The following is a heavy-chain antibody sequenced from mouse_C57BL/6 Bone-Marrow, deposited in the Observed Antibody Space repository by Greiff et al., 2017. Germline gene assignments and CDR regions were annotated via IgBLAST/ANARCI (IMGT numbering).Heavy chain of an antibody. Sequence: EVQLVESGGGLVQPGGSMKLSRAASGFTFSNYWMNWVRQSPEKGLEWVAQIRLKSDNYATHYAESVKGRFTISRDDSKSSVYLQMNNLRAEDTGIYYCTEAWFAYWGQGTLVTVSA. CDR2: IRLKSDNYAT. J-gene: IGHJ3*01. V-gene: IGHV6-3*01. CDR3: TEAWFAY. CDR1: GFTFSNYW.